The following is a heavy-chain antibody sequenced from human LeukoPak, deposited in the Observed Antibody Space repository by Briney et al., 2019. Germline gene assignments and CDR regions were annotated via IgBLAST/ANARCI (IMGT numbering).Heavy chain of an antibody. Sequence: GGSLRLSCAASGFTFSSYSTNWVRQAPGKGLEWVSSISSSSSYIYYADSVKGRFTISRDNAKNSLYLQMNSLRAEGTAVYYCASCEKDYYDSSGYYYVWGQGTLVTVSS. D-gene: IGHD3-22*01. CDR3: ASCEKDYYDSSGYYYV. V-gene: IGHV3-21*01. CDR1: GFTFSSYS. CDR2: ISSSSSYI. J-gene: IGHJ4*02.